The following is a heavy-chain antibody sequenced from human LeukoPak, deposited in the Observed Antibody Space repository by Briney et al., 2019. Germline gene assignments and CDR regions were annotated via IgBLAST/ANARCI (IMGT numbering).Heavy chain of an antibody. J-gene: IGHJ6*03. D-gene: IGHD2-2*01. Sequence: ASVKVSCKASGYTFTSYGISWVRQAPGQGLEWMGWISAYNGNTNYAQKLQGRVTMTTDTSTSTAYMELRSLRSDDTAVYYCARDLYCSSTSCCYYYYMDVWGKGTTVTVSS. CDR2: ISAYNGNT. CDR1: GYTFTSYG. V-gene: IGHV1-18*01. CDR3: ARDLYCSSTSCCYYYYMDV.